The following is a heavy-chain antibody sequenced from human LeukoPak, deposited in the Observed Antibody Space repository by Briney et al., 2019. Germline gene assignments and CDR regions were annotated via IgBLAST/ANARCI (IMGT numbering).Heavy chain of an antibody. CDR3: ARETYYYDSGDNYFDY. CDR1: GGSISSYY. CDR2: IYYSGST. V-gene: IGHV4-59*01. J-gene: IGHJ4*02. D-gene: IGHD3-22*01. Sequence: PSETLSLTCTVSGGSISSYYWSWLRQPPGKGLEWIGYIYYSGSTNYNPSLKSRVTISVDTSKNQFSLKLSSVTAADTAVYYCARETYYYDSGDNYFDYWGQGTLVTVSS.